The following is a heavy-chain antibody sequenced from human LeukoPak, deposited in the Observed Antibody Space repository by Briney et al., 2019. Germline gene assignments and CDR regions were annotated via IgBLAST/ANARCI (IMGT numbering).Heavy chain of an antibody. V-gene: IGHV3-21*01. CDR2: ISSSSSYI. CDR1: GFTFSSYS. J-gene: IGHJ4*02. CDR3: ARDIGAPRGYSDSSDARYYFDY. Sequence: GGSLRLSCAASGFTFSSYSMNWVRQAPGKGLEWVSSISSSSSYIYYADSVKGRFTISRDNAKNSLYLQMNSPRAEDTAVYYCARDIGAPRGYSDSSDARYYFDYWSQGTLVTVSS. D-gene: IGHD3-22*01.